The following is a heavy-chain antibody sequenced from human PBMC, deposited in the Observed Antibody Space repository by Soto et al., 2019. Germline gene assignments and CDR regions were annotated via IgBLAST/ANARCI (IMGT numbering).Heavy chain of an antibody. Sequence: PSETLSLTCTFSGCSISSYYWSLIRQPPGKGLEWIGYIYYSGSTNYNPSLKSRVTISVDTSKNQFSLKLSSVTAADTAVYYCARGYQLGPVGSFQRYYYYYMDVWGKGTTVTVSS. J-gene: IGHJ6*03. D-gene: IGHD2-2*01. V-gene: IGHV4-59*01. CDR2: IYYSGST. CDR1: GCSISSYY. CDR3: ARGYQLGPVGSFQRYYYYYMDV.